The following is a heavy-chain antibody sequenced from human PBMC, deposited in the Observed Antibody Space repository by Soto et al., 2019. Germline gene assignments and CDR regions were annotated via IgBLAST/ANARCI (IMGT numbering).Heavy chain of an antibody. CDR1: GASMSNYY. CDR3: ARSGHTFGGVV. J-gene: IGHJ4*02. D-gene: IGHD3-16*01. Sequence: EPLSLTCTVSGASMSNYYGSWIRQPPGKGLEHIGYVYYSGSTNYSPSLKSRVTISLDTSNNQFSLNLNSVTAADTAIYYCARSGHTFGGVVWGPGILVTVSS. CDR2: VYYSGST. V-gene: IGHV4-59*01.